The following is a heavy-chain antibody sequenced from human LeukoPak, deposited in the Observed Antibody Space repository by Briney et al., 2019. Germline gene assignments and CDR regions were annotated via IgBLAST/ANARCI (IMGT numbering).Heavy chain of an antibody. D-gene: IGHD3-3*01. CDR2: IYYSGST. Sequence: PSETLSLTCAVYGGSISSYYWSWIRQPPGKGLEWIGYIYYSGSTNYNPSLKSRVTISVDTSKNQFSLKLSSVTAADTAVYYCARDRPSPGTIFGVVTDYYYGMDVWGQGTTVTVSS. J-gene: IGHJ6*02. CDR1: GGSISSYY. CDR3: ARDRPSPGTIFGVVTDYYYGMDV. V-gene: IGHV4-59*01.